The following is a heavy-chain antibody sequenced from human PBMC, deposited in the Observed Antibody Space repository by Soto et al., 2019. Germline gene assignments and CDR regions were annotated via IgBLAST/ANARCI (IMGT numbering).Heavy chain of an antibody. J-gene: IGHJ4*02. CDR1: GFTFSSYG. Sequence: QVQLVESGGGVVQPGRSLRLSCAASGFTFSSYGMHWVRQAPGKGLEWVAVISYDGSNKYYADSVKGRFTISRDNSKNTLYLQMNSLRAEDTAVYYCAKCKQAYGDYAHDNGVDYWGQGTLVTGSS. CDR2: ISYDGSNK. D-gene: IGHD4-17*01. V-gene: IGHV3-30*18. CDR3: AKCKQAYGDYAHDNGVDY.